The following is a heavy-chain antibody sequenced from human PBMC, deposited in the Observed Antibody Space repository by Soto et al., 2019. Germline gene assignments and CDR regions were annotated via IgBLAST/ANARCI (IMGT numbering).Heavy chain of an antibody. CDR2: INHSGST. D-gene: IGHD3-3*01. CDR3: ARGIDFWSGRNWFDP. CDR1: GGSFSGYY. J-gene: IGHJ5*02. V-gene: IGHV4-34*01. Sequence: TSETLALTCAVYGGSFSGYYWSWIRQPPGKGLEWIGEINHSGSTNYNPSLKSRVTISVDTSKNQFSLKLSSVTAADMAVYYCARGIDFWSGRNWFDPWGQGTLVTVSS.